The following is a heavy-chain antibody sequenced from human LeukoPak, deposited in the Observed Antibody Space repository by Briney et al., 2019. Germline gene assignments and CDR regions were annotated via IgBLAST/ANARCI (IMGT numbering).Heavy chain of an antibody. CDR1: GFTFGDHA. CDR2: IRSKAHGATT. J-gene: IGHJ6*02. D-gene: IGHD3-9*01. Sequence: PGGSLRLSCTGSGFTFGDHAMGWVRQAPGKGLEWVGFIRSKAHGATTEYAASVKGRFTISRDDSKSIAYLQMNSLMTEDTAVYYCARGPIWLYSGMDVWGQGTTVTVSS. CDR3: ARGPIWLYSGMDV. V-gene: IGHV3-49*04.